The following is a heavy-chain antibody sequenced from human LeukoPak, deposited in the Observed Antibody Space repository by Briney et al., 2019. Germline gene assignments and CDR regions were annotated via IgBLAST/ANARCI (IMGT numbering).Heavy chain of an antibody. CDR3: ASFSFGGSGSSDAFDI. CDR1: GFTFSSYW. D-gene: IGHD3-10*01. J-gene: IGHJ3*02. Sequence: GGSLRLSCAASGFTFSSYWMHWVRQAPGKGLVWVSRINSDGGTTMYADSVKGRFTISRDNAKNTLYLQMNSLRAADTAVYYCASFSFGGSGSSDAFDIWGQGTMVTVSS. CDR2: INSDGGTT. V-gene: IGHV3-74*03.